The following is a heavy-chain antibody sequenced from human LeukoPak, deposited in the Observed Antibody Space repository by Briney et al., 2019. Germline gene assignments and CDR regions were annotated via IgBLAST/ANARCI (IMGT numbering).Heavy chain of an antibody. J-gene: IGHJ4*02. CDR3: ARDLEKFLEWLLFDY. CDR2: IYYSGST. CDR1: GGSISSYY. V-gene: IGHV4-59*01. D-gene: IGHD3-3*01. Sequence: SETLSLTCTVSGGSISSYYWSWIRQPPGKGLEWIGYIYYSGSTNYNPSLKSRVTISVDTSKNQFSLKLSSVTAADTAVYYCARDLEKFLEWLLFDYWGQGTLVTVSS.